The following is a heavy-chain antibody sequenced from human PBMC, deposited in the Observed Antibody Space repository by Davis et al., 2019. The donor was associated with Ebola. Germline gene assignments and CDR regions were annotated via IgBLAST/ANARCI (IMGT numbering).Heavy chain of an antibody. V-gene: IGHV1-3*01. CDR3: ARDNLPQPSTSYYYYYGMDV. CDR1: GYTFTSYA. D-gene: IGHD3-3*02. J-gene: IGHJ6*02. Sequence: AASVKVSCKASGYTFTSYAMHWVRQAPGQRLEWMGWINAGNGNTKYSQKFQGRVTITRDTSASTAYMELSSLRSEDTAVYYCARDNLPQPSTSYYYYYGMDVWGQGTTVTVSS. CDR2: INAGNGNT.